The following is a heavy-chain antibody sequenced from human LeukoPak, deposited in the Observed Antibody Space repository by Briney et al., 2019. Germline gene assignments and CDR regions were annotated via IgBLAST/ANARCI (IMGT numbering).Heavy chain of an antibody. J-gene: IGHJ4*02. Sequence: SETLSLTCTVSGGSISSYYWSWIRQPPGKGLEWIGYIYYSGSTNYNPSLKSRVTISVDTSKNQFSLKLSSVTAADTAVYYCARWTLAAAETGYSSGWYQTGGYFDYWGQGTLVTVSS. CDR3: ARWTLAAAETGYSSGWYQTGGYFDY. D-gene: IGHD6-19*01. CDR2: IYYSGST. V-gene: IGHV4-59*08. CDR1: GGSISSYY.